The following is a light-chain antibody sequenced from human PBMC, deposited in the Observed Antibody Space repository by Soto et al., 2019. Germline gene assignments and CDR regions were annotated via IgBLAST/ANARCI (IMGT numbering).Light chain of an antibody. CDR2: DND. CDR3: GSWDDNLSVII. J-gene: IGLJ2*01. V-gene: IGLV1-51*01. CDR1: TSNIGNNF. Sequence: SVLTQPPSVSAAPGQKVTISCSGSTSNIGNNFVSWYQHLPGTAPKLLIYDNDKRPSGIPDRLSGSKSGTSAALAITGLQTGDEADYYCGSWDDNLSVIILGGGTKVTVL.